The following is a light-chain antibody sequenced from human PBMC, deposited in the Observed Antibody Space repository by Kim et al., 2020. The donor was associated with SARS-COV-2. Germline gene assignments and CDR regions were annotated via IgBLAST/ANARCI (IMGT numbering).Light chain of an antibody. CDR2: SNN. Sequence: QSVLTQPPSASGTPGQRVTISCSGSSSNIGSNTVNWYQQLPGTAPKLLIYSNNQRPSGVPDRFSGSKSGTSASLAISGLQSEDVADYYCAAWDDSLNGTVFGGGNQLTVL. J-gene: IGLJ7*01. CDR1: SSNIGSNT. CDR3: AAWDDSLNGTV. V-gene: IGLV1-44*01.